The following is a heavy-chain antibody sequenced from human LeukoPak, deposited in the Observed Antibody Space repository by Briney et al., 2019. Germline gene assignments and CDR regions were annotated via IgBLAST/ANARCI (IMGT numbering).Heavy chain of an antibody. D-gene: IGHD6-13*01. Sequence: SETLSLTCTVSGGSISSYYWSWIRQPPGKGLEWVGYIYYSGSTNYYPSLKSRVTISVDTSKNQFSLKLSSVTAADTAVYYWARDIAAAGMGLGYYHGMDVWGQGTTVTVSS. V-gene: IGHV4-59*01. CDR2: IYYSGST. J-gene: IGHJ6*02. CDR3: ARDIAAAGMGLGYYHGMDV. CDR1: GGSISSYY.